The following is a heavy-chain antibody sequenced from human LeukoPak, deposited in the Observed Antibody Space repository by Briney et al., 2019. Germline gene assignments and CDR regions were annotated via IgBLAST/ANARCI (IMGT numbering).Heavy chain of an antibody. V-gene: IGHV4-34*01. J-gene: IGHJ4*02. CDR1: GGSFSGYY. CDR3: ARGRGSGSYYFDY. Sequence: SETLSLTCAVYGGSFSGYYWSWIRQPPGKGLEWIGEINHSGSTNYNPSLKSRVTISVDTSKNQFSLQLSSVTAADTAVYYCARGRGSGSYYFDYWGQGTLVTVSS. CDR2: INHSGST. D-gene: IGHD3-10*01.